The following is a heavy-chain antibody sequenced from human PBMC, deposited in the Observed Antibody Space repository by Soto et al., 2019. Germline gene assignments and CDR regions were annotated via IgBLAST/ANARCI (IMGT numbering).Heavy chain of an antibody. J-gene: IGHJ6*02. CDR2: ISSSSSTI. Sequence: GGSLRLSCAASGFTFSSYSMNWVRQAPGKGLEWVSYISSSSSTIYYADSVKGRFTISRDNAKNSLYLQMNSLRDEDTAVYYCARDEGYCSGGSCYFDYYYGMDVWGQGTTVTVSS. D-gene: IGHD2-15*01. CDR3: ARDEGYCSGGSCYFDYYYGMDV. V-gene: IGHV3-48*02. CDR1: GFTFSSYS.